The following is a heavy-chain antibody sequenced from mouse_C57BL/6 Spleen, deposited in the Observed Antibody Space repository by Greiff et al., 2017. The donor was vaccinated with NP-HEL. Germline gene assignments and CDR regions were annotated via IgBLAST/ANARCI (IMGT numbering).Heavy chain of an antibody. D-gene: IGHD1-1*01. CDR1: GYTFTDYE. V-gene: IGHV1-15*01. CDR3: TRGIYYYGSSPGWFAY. CDR2: IDPETGGT. J-gene: IGHJ3*01. Sequence: VQLQHSGAELVRPGASVTLSCKASGYTFTDYEMHWVKQTPVHGLEWIGAIDPETGGTAYNQKFKGKAILTADKSSSTAYMELRSLTSEDSAVYYCTRGIYYYGSSPGWFAYWGQGTLVTVSA.